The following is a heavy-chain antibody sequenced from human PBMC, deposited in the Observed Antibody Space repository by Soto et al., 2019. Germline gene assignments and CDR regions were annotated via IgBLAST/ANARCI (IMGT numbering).Heavy chain of an antibody. J-gene: IGHJ4*02. Sequence: EVQLVESGGGLVQPGGSLKLSCAASGFAFSSYSMNWVRQAPGKGLEWVPYISGSSRTTSYADSVKGRFTISRDTAKKSLLLQMNSLTDEDTAVYYCARSYNDYGCFDDWGQGALVTVSP. CDR1: GFAFSSYS. CDR2: ISGSSRTT. CDR3: ARSYNDYGCFDD. V-gene: IGHV3-48*02. D-gene: IGHD4-17*01.